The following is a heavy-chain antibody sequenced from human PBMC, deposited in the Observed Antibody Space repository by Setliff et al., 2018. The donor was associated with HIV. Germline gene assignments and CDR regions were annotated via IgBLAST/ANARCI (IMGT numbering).Heavy chain of an antibody. CDR1: GYTFNTYY. D-gene: IGHD6-19*01. CDR3: ARDSSTGFFSSAY. CDR2: INPSGDFT. V-gene: IGHV1-46*02. J-gene: IGHJ4*02. Sequence: GASVTVSCKASGYTFNTYYVHWVRQAPGQGLEWMGLINPSGDFTFYAQKFQGRFIMTRDTSANTVYLEIRSLISEDTAVYYCARDSSTGFFSSAYWGQGALVTVSS.